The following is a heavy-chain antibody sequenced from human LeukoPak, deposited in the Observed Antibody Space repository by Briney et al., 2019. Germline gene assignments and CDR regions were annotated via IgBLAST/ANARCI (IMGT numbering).Heavy chain of an antibody. J-gene: IGHJ4*02. Sequence: GGSLRLSCAASGFSFSSYAMSWVRQAPGKGLEWVSAISGNGDSTYYADSVKGRFTISRDNSKNTLYLQMNSLRAEDTAVYYCAEGTMVRGDRDFWGQGTLVTVSS. CDR1: GFSFSSYA. CDR2: ISGNGDST. CDR3: AEGTMVRGDRDF. D-gene: IGHD3-10*01. V-gene: IGHV3-23*01.